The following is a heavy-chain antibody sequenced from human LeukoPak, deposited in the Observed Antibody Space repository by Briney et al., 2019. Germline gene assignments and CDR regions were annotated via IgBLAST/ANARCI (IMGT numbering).Heavy chain of an antibody. V-gene: IGHV3-23*01. CDR1: GFTFSSYA. J-gene: IGHJ4*02. CDR2: ISGSGGST. D-gene: IGHD2-21*02. CDR3: AKLLSAVTASPSDY. Sequence: GGSLRLSCAASGFTFSSYAMSWVRQAPGKGLEWVSAISGSGGSTYYADSVKGRFTISRDNSGNTVYLQMNSLRAEDTATYYCAKLLSAVTASPSDYWGQGILVTVSS.